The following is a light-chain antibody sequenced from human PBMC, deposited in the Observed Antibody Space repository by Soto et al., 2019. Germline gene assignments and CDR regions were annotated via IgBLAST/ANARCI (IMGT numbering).Light chain of an antibody. CDR3: SSYTSSSTLLYV. CDR1: SSDVGGYNY. J-gene: IGLJ1*01. V-gene: IGLV2-14*01. Sequence: QSALTQPASVSGSPGQSITISRTGTSSDVGGYNYVSWYQQHPGKAPKLMIYDVSNRPSGVSNRFSGSKSGNTASLTISGLQAEDEAEYYCSSYTSSSTLLYVFGTGTKLTVL. CDR2: DVS.